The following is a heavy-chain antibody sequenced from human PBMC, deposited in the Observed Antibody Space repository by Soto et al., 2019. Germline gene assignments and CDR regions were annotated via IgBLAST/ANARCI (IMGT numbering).Heavy chain of an antibody. Sequence: GGSLRLSCAASGFTFSSYGMHWVRQAPGKGLEWVAVISYDGSNKYYADSVKGRFTISRDNSKNTLYLQMNSLRAEDTAVYYCAKVWGAHYSSSVFDYWGQGTLVTVSS. J-gene: IGHJ4*02. D-gene: IGHD6-6*01. CDR2: ISYDGSNK. CDR1: GFTFSSYG. V-gene: IGHV3-30*18. CDR3: AKVWGAHYSSSVFDY.